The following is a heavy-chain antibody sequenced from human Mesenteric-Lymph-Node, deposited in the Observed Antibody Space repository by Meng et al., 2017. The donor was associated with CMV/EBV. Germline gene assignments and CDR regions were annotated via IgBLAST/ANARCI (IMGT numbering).Heavy chain of an antibody. Sequence: SETLSLTCAAYGGSFSGYYWSWIRQPPEKGLEWIASIYYSGSTYYNPSLKSRVTISKDTSMNQFSLKLTSVTAADTAVYYCARVPWAAYYYYGMDVWGQGTTVTVSS. CDR3: ARVPWAAYYYYGMDV. CDR2: IYYSGST. CDR1: GGSFSGYY. D-gene: IGHD3-10*01. J-gene: IGHJ6*02. V-gene: IGHV4-34*01.